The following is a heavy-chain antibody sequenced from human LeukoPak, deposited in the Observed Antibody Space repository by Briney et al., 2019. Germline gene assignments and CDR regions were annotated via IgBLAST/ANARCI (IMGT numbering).Heavy chain of an antibody. D-gene: IGHD3-10*01. CDR1: GYTFTSYG. V-gene: IGHV1-18*01. CDR3: ARDDYGSGSNYYYYYYYMDV. J-gene: IGHJ6*03. Sequence: ASVKVSCKASGYTFTSYGISWVRQAPGQGLEWMGWISAYNGNTNYAQKLQGRVTMTTDTSTSTAYMELRSLRSDDTAVYYCARDDYGSGSNYYYYYYYMDVWGKGTTVTVSS. CDR2: ISAYNGNT.